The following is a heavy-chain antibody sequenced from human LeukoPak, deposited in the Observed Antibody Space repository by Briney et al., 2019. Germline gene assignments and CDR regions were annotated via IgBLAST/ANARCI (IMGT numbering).Heavy chain of an antibody. V-gene: IGHV1-8*01. Sequence: GASVKVSCKASGYTFTSYDINWVRQATGQGLEWMGWMNPNSGNTGYAQKFQGRVTMTRNTSISTAYMELSSLRSEDTAVYYCARGLCLRRRSVATYYFDYWGQGTLVTVSS. D-gene: IGHD5-12*01. CDR1: GYTFTSYD. CDR2: MNPNSGNT. J-gene: IGHJ4*02. CDR3: ARGLCLRRRSVATYYFDY.